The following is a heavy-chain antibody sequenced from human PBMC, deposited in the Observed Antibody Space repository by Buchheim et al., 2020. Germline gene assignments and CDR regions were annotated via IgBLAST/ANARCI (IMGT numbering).Heavy chain of an antibody. CDR2: ITTSSSYI. Sequence: EVHLVESGGGLVKPGGSLRLSCAASGFTFSSYNMNWVRQAPGQGLEWVSSITTSSSYIYYADSVKGRFTISRDNAKKSLYLQMNSLRAEDTAVYYCASSDLLGSYGDRQEDRDYYYYMDVWGKGTT. CDR3: ASSDLLGSYGDRQEDRDYYYYMDV. D-gene: IGHD5-18*01. V-gene: IGHV3-21*01. CDR1: GFTFSSYN. J-gene: IGHJ6*03.